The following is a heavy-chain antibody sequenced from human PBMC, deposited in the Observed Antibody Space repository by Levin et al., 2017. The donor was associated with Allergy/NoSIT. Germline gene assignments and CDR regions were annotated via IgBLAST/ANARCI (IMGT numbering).Heavy chain of an antibody. CDR3: ARVGLAVAGDYYYYMDV. CDR1: GGTFSSYA. Sequence: KISCKASGGTFSSYAISWVRQAPGQGLEWMGGIIPIFGTANYAQKFQGRVTITADKSTSTAYMELSSLRSEDTAVYYCARVGLAVAGDYYYYMDVWGKGTTVTVSS. V-gene: IGHV1-69*06. J-gene: IGHJ6*03. CDR2: IIPIFGTA. D-gene: IGHD6-19*01.